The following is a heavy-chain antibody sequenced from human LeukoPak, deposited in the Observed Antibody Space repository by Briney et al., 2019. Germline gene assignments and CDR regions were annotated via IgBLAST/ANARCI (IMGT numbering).Heavy chain of an antibody. J-gene: IGHJ4*02. D-gene: IGHD5/OR15-5a*01. CDR3: ARDIGYSVIN. CDR2: ICASGST. CDR1: GGSISSYY. V-gene: IGHV4-4*07. Sequence: SETLSLTCAVSGGSISSYYWNWIRQPAGKGLEWIGRICASGSTNNPSLKSRVTMSLDTSKNQFSLKLSSVTAADTAVYYCARDIGYSVINWGQGTLVTVSS.